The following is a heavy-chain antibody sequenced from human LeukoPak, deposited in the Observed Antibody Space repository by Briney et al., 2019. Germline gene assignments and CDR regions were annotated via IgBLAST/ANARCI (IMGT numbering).Heavy chain of an antibody. CDR1: GFTFASYA. J-gene: IGHJ4*02. V-gene: IGHV3-23*01. CDR3: AKETSSGNFVTIDC. CDR2: ITGTGGST. Sequence: GGSLRLSCAASGFTFASYAMSWVRQAPGKGLEWVSCITGTGGSTYYADSVKGRFTIFRDNSKNTLYLQMNSLRAEDTAVYYCAKETSSGNFVTIDCWGQGALVTVSS. D-gene: IGHD1-26*01.